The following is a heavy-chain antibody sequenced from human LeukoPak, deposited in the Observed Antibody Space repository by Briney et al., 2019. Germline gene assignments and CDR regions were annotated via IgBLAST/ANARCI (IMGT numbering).Heavy chain of an antibody. CDR1: GGTFSSYA. V-gene: IGHV1-69*05. Sequence: SVKVSCKASGGTFSSYAISWVRQAPGQGLEWMGGIIPIFGTANYAQKFQGRVTITTDESTSTAYMELSSLRSEDTAVYYCAGDQQQLVLRPNWFDPWGQGTLVTVSS. CDR2: IIPIFGTA. D-gene: IGHD6-13*01. CDR3: AGDQQQLVLRPNWFDP. J-gene: IGHJ5*02.